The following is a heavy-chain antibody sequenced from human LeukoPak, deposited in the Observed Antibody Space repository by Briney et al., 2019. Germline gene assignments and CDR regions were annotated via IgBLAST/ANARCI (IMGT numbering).Heavy chain of an antibody. CDR1: GFTFSSYG. Sequence: GGSLRLSCAASGFTFSSYGMHWVRQAPGKGLEWVAFIRYDGSNKYYADSVKGRFTISRDNSKNTLYLQMNSLRAEDTAAYYCARDPLIQVEMATPPDDYWGQGTLVTVSS. V-gene: IGHV3-30*02. CDR2: IRYDGSNK. CDR3: ARDPLIQVEMATPPDDY. D-gene: IGHD5-24*01. J-gene: IGHJ4*02.